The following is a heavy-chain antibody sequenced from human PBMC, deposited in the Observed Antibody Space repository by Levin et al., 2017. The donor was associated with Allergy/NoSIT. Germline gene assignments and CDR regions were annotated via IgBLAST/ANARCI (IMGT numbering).Heavy chain of an antibody. CDR1: GFTFSDYA. Sequence: RGESLKISCAASGFTFSDYAMTWVRQAPGKGLEWVSVITGGGFNTYYGDSVKGRFTVSRDNSKNTLYLELNSLRAEDTAVYYCAKKQGGTSGFSFDVWGQGTMVTVSS. J-gene: IGHJ3*01. D-gene: IGHD1-1*01. CDR2: ITGGGFNT. CDR3: AKKQGGTSGFSFDV. V-gene: IGHV3-23*01.